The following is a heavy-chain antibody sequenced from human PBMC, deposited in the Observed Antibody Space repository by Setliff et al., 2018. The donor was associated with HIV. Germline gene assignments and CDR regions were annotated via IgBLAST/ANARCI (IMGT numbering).Heavy chain of an antibody. CDR1: DDSFSCHF. CDR2: IYYSGST. Sequence: PSETLSLTCSVSDDSFSCHFWSWIRQPPGKGLEYIGYIYYSGSTNYNHSLKSRVTISIDMSKNQVSLRLNSVTAADTAVYYCARVKGFWSDHIGTYDYHYYMDVWGKGTTVTVSS. D-gene: IGHD3-3*01. V-gene: IGHV4-59*11. J-gene: IGHJ6*03. CDR3: ARVKGFWSDHIGTYDYHYYMDV.